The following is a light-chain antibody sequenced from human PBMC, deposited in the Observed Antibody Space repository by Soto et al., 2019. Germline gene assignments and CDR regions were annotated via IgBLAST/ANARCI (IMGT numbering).Light chain of an antibody. V-gene: IGLV2-14*01. J-gene: IGLJ3*02. CDR3: SSYTTSNTQV. Sequence: QSALTQPASVSGSRGQSITISCTGTSSDVGTYNYVSWYQHRPGKAPKLMIYDVSYRPSGVSNRFSGSKSANTASLTISGLQAEDEADSYCSSYTTSNTQVFGGGTKLPVL. CDR2: DVS. CDR1: SSDVGTYNY.